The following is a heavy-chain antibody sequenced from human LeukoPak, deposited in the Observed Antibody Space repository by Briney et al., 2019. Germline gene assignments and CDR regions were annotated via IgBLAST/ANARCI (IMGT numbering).Heavy chain of an antibody. CDR3: AKDGGGYDTSGYYYGDY. J-gene: IGHJ4*02. Sequence: PGGSLRLSCAASGFTFSDYYMGWIRQAPGKGLEWVANIKQDGSEKYYVDSVKGRFTISRDNAKNSLYLQMNSLRAEDTAVYYCAKDGGGYDTSGYYYGDYWGQGTLVTVSS. CDR1: GFTFSDYY. D-gene: IGHD3-22*01. CDR2: IKQDGSEK. V-gene: IGHV3-7*03.